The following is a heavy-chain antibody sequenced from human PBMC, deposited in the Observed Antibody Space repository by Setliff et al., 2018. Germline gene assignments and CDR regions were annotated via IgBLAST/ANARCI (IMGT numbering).Heavy chain of an antibody. CDR2: ISPSVST. J-gene: IGHJ4*02. CDR3: ARSPSSGAYWNPRPFYSDY. D-gene: IGHD1-26*01. Sequence: SETLSLTCSVSGASITSGGFYWTWIRQPAGKVLEWIGHISPSVSTTYNPSVKSRVTISLDTSKNHFSLKLDSVTAADTALYYCARSPSSGAYWNPRPFYSDYWARGTLVTVSS. V-gene: IGHV4-61*09. CDR1: GASITSGGFY.